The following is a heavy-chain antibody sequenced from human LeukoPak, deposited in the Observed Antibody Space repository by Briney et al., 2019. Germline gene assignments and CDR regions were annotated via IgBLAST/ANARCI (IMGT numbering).Heavy chain of an antibody. CDR3: ARASGSIAAAGTEETHGKSTFDY. CDR2: INHSGST. Sequence: PSETLSLTCAVYGGSFSGYYWSWIRQPPGKGLEWIGEINHSGSTNYNPSLKSRVTISVDTSKNQFSLKLSSVTAADTAVYYCARASGSIAAAGTEETHGKSTFDYWGQGTLVTVSA. CDR1: GGSFSGYY. J-gene: IGHJ4*02. V-gene: IGHV4-34*01. D-gene: IGHD6-13*01.